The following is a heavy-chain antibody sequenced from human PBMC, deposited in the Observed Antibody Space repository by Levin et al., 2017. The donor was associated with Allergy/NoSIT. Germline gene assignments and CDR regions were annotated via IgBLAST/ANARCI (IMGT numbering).Heavy chain of an antibody. Sequence: SLKISCAASGFTFDDYAMYWVRQAPGKGLEWVSGITWNSGNIGYADSVKGRFTISRDNAKNSLYLQMNSLRAEDTALYYCAKDISFSAGPVDNFDYWGQGTLVTVSS. V-gene: IGHV3-9*01. CDR2: ITWNSGNI. CDR3: AKDISFSAGPVDNFDY. CDR1: GFTFDDYA. J-gene: IGHJ4*02. D-gene: IGHD4-23*01.